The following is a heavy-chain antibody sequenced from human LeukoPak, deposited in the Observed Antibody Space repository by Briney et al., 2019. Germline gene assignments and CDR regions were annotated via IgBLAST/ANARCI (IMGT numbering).Heavy chain of an antibody. Sequence: GESLRISCKASGYSFTSYWIGWVRQMPGKGLEWMGFIYPGDSDTRYSPSFQGQVTISADKSITTAYLEWSSLKASDTAMYYCARSKEIDYWGQGTLVTVSS. V-gene: IGHV5-51*01. CDR1: GYSFTSYW. CDR2: IYPGDSDT. J-gene: IGHJ4*02. CDR3: ARSKEIDY. D-gene: IGHD5-24*01.